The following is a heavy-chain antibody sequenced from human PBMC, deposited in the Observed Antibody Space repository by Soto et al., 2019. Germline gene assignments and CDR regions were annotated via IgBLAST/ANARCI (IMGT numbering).Heavy chain of an antibody. CDR1: GGSISSYY. CDR3: ARDLVNAIERAFDY. CDR2: IYTSGST. V-gene: IGHV4-4*07. J-gene: IGHJ4*02. Sequence: PSETLSLTCTVSGGSISSYYWSWIRQPAGKGLEWIGRIYTSGSTNYNPSLKSRVTMSVDTSKNQFSLKLSSVTAADTAVYYCARDLVNAIERAFDYWGQGTLVTVSS. D-gene: IGHD2-21*01.